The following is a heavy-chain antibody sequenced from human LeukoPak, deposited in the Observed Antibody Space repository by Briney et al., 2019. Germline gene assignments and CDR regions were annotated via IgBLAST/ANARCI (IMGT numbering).Heavy chain of an antibody. J-gene: IGHJ4*02. Sequence: GESLKISCKGSGYSFTSYWIGWVRQMPGKGLEWMGIIYPDDSDTRYSPSFQGQVTISADKSINTAYLQWSSLKASDTAIYYCVRLYQAYYSDLWGQGTLVTVSS. CDR2: IYPDDSDT. D-gene: IGHD3-22*01. CDR3: VRLYQAYYSDL. CDR1: GYSFTSYW. V-gene: IGHV5-51*01.